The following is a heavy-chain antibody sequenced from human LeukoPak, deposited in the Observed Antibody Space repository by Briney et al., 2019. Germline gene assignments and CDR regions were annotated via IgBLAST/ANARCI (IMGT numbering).Heavy chain of an antibody. V-gene: IGHV4-59*08. J-gene: IGHJ3*02. Sequence: PSETLSLTCTVSGGSISSYYWSWIRQPPGKGLEWIGYIYYSGSTNYNPSLKSRVTISVDTSKNQFSLKLSSVTAADTAVYYCARHATLFRADAFDIWGQGTMVTVSS. D-gene: IGHD2-15*01. CDR3: ARHATLFRADAFDI. CDR1: GGSISSYY. CDR2: IYYSGST.